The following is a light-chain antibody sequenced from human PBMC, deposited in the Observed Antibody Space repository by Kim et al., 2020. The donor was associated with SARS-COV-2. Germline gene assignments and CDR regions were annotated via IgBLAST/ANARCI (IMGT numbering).Light chain of an antibody. CDR3: CSYAGSYTLV. J-gene: IGLJ2*01. V-gene: IGLV2-11*01. CDR2: DVS. Sequence: QSALTQPRSVSGSPGQSVTISCTGTSSDVGTYNYVSWYQQHPGKAPKLMIYDVSKWPSGVPDRFSGSKSGNTASLTISGLQAEDEADYYCCSYAGSYTLVFGGGTQLTVL. CDR1: SSDVGTYNY.